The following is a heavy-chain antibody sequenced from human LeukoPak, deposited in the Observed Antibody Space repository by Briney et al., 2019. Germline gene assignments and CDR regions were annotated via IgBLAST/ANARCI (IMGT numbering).Heavy chain of an antibody. CDR1: GGSSSGYY. CDR3: ACLTTADAFDI. CDR2: INHSRST. Sequence: SETLSLTCVLYGGSSSGYYWSWIRQPPGKGLEWIGEINHSRSTNYNPSLKSRVTISVDTSKNQFSLKLSSVTAADTAVYYCACLTTADAFDIWGQGTMVTVSS. V-gene: IGHV4-34*01. D-gene: IGHD3-22*01. J-gene: IGHJ3*02.